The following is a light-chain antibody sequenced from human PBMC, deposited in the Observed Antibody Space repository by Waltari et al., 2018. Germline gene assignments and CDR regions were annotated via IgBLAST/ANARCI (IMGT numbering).Light chain of an antibody. CDR2: DAS. CDR3: QQYGS. Sequence: DSQMTQSPSSLYAAIGDRVTITCRASQDLSNRLNWYQQKSGKAPKLLIYDASTLETGVSSRFSGSGFGTYFTFTINSLQPEDVATYYCQQYGSFGQGTKLEIK. V-gene: IGKV1-33*01. CDR1: QDLSNR. J-gene: IGKJ2*01.